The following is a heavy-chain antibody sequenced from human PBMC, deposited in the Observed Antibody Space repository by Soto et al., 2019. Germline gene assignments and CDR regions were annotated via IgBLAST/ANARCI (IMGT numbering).Heavy chain of an antibody. CDR1: W. CDR3: VRDQSVAGPTTLFDP. V-gene: IGHV3-74*01. J-gene: IGHJ5*02. D-gene: IGHD6-19*01. Sequence: WRHRVLQHTGKGLVWVSRINSEGSSTIYADSVKGRFTVSRDNAKNTLYLQMNSLRAEDTAVYYCVRDQSVAGPTTLFDPWGQGSLVTVSS. CDR2: INSEGSST.